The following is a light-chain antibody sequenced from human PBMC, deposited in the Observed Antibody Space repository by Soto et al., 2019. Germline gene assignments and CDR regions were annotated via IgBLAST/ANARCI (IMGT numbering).Light chain of an antibody. Sequence: EIVLTQSPATLSLSPGERATLSCRASQSFSSYLAWYQQKPGQAPRLLIYDASNRATGIPARFSGSGSGTDFTLTISSLEPEDFAVYYCQQRSDWPLTFGGGTKVDXK. J-gene: IGKJ4*01. V-gene: IGKV3-11*01. CDR1: QSFSSY. CDR3: QQRSDWPLT. CDR2: DAS.